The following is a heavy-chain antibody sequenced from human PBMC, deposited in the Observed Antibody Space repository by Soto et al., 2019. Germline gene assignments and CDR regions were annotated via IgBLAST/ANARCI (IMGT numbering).Heavy chain of an antibody. CDR1: GYTCTSYA. CDR2: INAGNGNT. Sequence: QVQLVQSGAEVKKPGASVKVSCKASGYTCTSYAMHWVRQAPGQRLEWMGWINAGNGNTKYSQKFQGSVTITRDTSASTAYMELSSLRSEDTAVYYCARAYCSGGSCYSGGYYFDYWGQGTLVTVSS. J-gene: IGHJ4*02. V-gene: IGHV1-3*01. CDR3: ARAYCSGGSCYSGGYYFDY. D-gene: IGHD2-15*01.